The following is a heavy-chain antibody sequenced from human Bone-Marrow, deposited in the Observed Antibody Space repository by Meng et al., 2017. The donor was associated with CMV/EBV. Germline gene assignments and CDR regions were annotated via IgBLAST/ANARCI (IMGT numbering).Heavy chain of an antibody. CDR2: IKQDGSEK. CDR1: GFTFSSYW. D-gene: IGHD6-13*01. V-gene: IGHV3-7*01. J-gene: IGHJ4*02. CDR3: ARAAYGSSWYPYYFDY. Sequence: GESLKISCAASGFTFSSYWMSWVRQAPGKGLEWVANIKQDGSEKYYVDSVKGRFTISRDNAKNSLYLQMNSLRAEDTAVYYCARAAYGSSWYPYYFDYWGQGTLVTVSS.